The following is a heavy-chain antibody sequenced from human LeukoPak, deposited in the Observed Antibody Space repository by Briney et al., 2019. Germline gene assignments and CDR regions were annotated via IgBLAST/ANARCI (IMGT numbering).Heavy chain of an antibody. CDR2: AYYDSKWYN. Sequence: SQTLSLTCVISGDSVSNNAWNWVRQTPSGGLECLGRAYYDSKWYNHYAESVKSRISINPDTSKNQFSLQLNSVTPEDTAVYYCARGWARDGFNIWIQGTMVTVS. D-gene: IGHD6-13*01. V-gene: IGHV6-1*01. J-gene: IGHJ3*02. CDR3: ARGWARDGFNI. CDR1: GDSVSNNA.